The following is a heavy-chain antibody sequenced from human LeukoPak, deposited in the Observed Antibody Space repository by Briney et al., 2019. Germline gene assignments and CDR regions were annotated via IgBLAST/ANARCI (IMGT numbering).Heavy chain of an antibody. CDR2: INPNSGGT. J-gene: IGHJ4*02. D-gene: IGHD1-26*01. CDR1: GYTLTSYY. Sequence: ASVKVSCKASGYTLTSYYIHWVRQAPGQGLEWMGWINPNSGGTNYAQKFQGWVTMTRDTSTSTVYMELSSLRSEDTAVYYCARVHLSSGSYGYWGQGTLVTVSS. V-gene: IGHV1-2*04. CDR3: ARVHLSSGSYGY.